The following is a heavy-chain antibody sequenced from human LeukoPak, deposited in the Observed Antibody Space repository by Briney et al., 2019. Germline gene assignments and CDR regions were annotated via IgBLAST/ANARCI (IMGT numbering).Heavy chain of an antibody. CDR2: INPSGGST. J-gene: IGHJ3*02. V-gene: IGHV1-46*01. Sequence: ASVKVSCKASGYTFTSYYMHWVRQAPGQGLEWMGIINPSGGSTSYAQKFQGRVTMTEDTSTDTAYMELSSLRSEDTAVYYCATQSSSWSDAFDIWGQGTMATVSS. D-gene: IGHD6-13*01. CDR3: ATQSSSWSDAFDI. CDR1: GYTFTSYY.